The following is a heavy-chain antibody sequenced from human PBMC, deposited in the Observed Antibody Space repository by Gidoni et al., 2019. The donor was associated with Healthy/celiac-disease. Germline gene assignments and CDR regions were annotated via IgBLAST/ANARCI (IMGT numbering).Heavy chain of an antibody. CDR1: GGSISSYY. Sequence: QVQLQESGPGLVKPSETLSLTCTVSGGSISSYYWSWIRQPPGKGLEWIGYIYYSGSTNYNPSLKSRVTISVDTSKNQFSLKLSSVTAADTAVYYCARGLRFLEWTQEYNWFDPWGQGTLVTVSS. CDR3: ARGLRFLEWTQEYNWFDP. D-gene: IGHD3-3*01. V-gene: IGHV4-59*08. J-gene: IGHJ5*02. CDR2: IYYSGST.